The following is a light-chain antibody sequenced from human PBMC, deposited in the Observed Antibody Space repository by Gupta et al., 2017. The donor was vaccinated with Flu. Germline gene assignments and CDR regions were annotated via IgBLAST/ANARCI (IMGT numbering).Light chain of an antibody. Sequence: TLSCTRNSGSIDSNYVQWCRQRPGSSPNTLSYDLTQRPPGVPERFSASIDTSSNYASLHISGLTREDEADDYCQSFDSDDLTWVFGGGTKLTVL. CDR2: DLT. V-gene: IGLV6-57*01. CDR1: SGSIDSNY. CDR3: QSFDSDDLTWV. J-gene: IGLJ3*02.